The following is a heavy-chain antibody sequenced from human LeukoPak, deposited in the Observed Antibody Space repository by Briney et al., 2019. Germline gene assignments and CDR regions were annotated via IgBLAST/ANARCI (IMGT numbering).Heavy chain of an antibody. CDR1: GGSFSGYY. CDR2: INHSGST. V-gene: IGHV4-34*01. J-gene: IGHJ4*02. CDR3: ARKGYYYGSGSYYIPYYFDY. D-gene: IGHD3-10*01. Sequence: SETLSLTCAVYGGSFSGYYWSWIRQPPGKGLEWIGEINHSGSTNYNPSHKSRVTISVDTSKNQFSLKLSSVTAADTAVYYCARKGYYYGSGSYYIPYYFDYWGQGTLVTVSS.